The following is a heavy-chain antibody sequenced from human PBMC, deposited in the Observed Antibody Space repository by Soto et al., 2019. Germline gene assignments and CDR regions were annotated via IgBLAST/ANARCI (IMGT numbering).Heavy chain of an antibody. D-gene: IGHD2-2*01. CDR1: GFTFSSYA. V-gene: IGHV3-30-3*01. CDR3: ARGGREVVVVPAADYYYYGMDV. CDR2: ISSDGSNK. Sequence: QVQLVESGGGVVQPGRSLRLSCAASGFTFSSYAMHWVRQAPGKGLEWVAVISSDGSNKYYADSVKGRFTISRDNSKNTLYLQMNSLSAEDTAVYYCARGGREVVVVPAADYYYYGMDVWCQGPTVTVSS. J-gene: IGHJ6*02.